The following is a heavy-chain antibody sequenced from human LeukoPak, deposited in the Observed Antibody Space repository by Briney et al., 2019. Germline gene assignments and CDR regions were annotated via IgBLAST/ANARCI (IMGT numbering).Heavy chain of an antibody. J-gene: IGHJ4*02. CDR3: ARPADYCSGTSCYALVY. CDR1: GDSISDYY. Sequence: SETLSLTCTVSGDSISDYYWSWIRQPAGKGLEWIGRIYTSGSTNHNPSLKTRVTMSVDTSKNQFSLKLSSVTAADTAVYYCARPADYCSGTSCYALVYWGQGALVTVSS. D-gene: IGHD2-2*01. CDR2: IYTSGST. V-gene: IGHV4-4*07.